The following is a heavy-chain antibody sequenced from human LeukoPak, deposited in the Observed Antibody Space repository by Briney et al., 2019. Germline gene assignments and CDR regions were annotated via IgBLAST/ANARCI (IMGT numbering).Heavy chain of an antibody. V-gene: IGHV4-61*05. CDR1: GGSIGSSSYY. Sequence: SETLSLTCTVSGGSIGSSSYYWGWIRQPPGKGLEWIGSISYSGSTNCNPSLKSRVTISVDTSKNQFSLKLSSVTAADTAVYYCARPVTGPYYYMDVWGKGTTVTVSS. CDR3: ARPVTGPYYYMDV. J-gene: IGHJ6*03. D-gene: IGHD4-11*01. CDR2: ISYSGST.